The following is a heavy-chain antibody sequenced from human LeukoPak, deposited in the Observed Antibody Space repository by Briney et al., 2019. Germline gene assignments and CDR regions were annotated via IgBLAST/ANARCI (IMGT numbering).Heavy chain of an antibody. CDR2: IIPMLGKT. D-gene: IGHD2-2*01. J-gene: IGHJ4*02. V-gene: IGHV1-69*10. CDR1: GGTFDNYA. Sequence: ASVKVSCKASGGTFDNYAVNWVREAPGLGLEWMGWIIPMLGKTNSAQKFQDRVTFTADKSTGTAYMELTHLRPDDTAVYFCARGLFGGFAAAPFDHWGQGTLVTVSP. CDR3: ARGLFGGFAAAPFDH.